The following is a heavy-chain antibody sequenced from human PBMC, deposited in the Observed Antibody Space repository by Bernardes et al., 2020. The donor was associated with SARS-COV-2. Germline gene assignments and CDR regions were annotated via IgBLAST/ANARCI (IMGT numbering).Heavy chain of an antibody. J-gene: IGHJ6*03. CDR3: ARELEYSSSWYWNYMDV. Sequence: SETLSLTCTVSGGSISSYYWSWIRQPAGKGLEWIGRIYTSGSTNYNPSLKSRVTMSVDTSKNQFSLKLSSVTAADTAVYYCARELEYSSSWYWNYMDVWGKGTTVTVSS. D-gene: IGHD6-13*01. CDR1: GGSISSYY. V-gene: IGHV4-4*07. CDR2: IYTSGST.